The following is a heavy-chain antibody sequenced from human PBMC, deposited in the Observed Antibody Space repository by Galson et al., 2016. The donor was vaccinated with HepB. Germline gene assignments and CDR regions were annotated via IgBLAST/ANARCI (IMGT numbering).Heavy chain of an antibody. J-gene: IGHJ4*02. CDR3: ARDQAPLPGDY. CDR2: ISSSSDTI. V-gene: IGHV3-48*01. CDR1: GFTFSSFS. Sequence: SLRLSCAVSGFTFSSFSMNWVRQAPGKGLEWVSYISSSSDTIYYADSVKGRFTISRDNAKNSMYLQMNSLRAEDTAVYYCARDQAPLPGDYWGQGTLVTVSS. D-gene: IGHD2-15*01.